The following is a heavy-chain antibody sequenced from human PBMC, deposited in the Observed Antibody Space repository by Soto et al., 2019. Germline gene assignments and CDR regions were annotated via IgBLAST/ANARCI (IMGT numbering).Heavy chain of an antibody. Sequence: PSETLSLTCAVYGGSFSGYYWSWIRQPPGKGLEWIGEINHSGSTNYNPSLKSRVTISVDTSKNQFSPKLSSVTAADTAVYYCARTPPRFTFGGVTIDYWGQGTLVTVSS. CDR2: INHSGST. J-gene: IGHJ4*02. D-gene: IGHD3-16*01. CDR1: GGSFSGYY. V-gene: IGHV4-34*01. CDR3: ARTPPRFTFGGVTIDY.